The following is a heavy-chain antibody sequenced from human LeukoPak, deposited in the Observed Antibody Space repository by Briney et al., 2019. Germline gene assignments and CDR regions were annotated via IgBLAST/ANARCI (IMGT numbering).Heavy chain of an antibody. Sequence: GGSLRLSCVDSRVTFCNYGMNWVRQAPDKGLEWVAVIFSDGRNIYHTDSVKGRFTISRDTSKNTLYLQMNSLRAEDTDVYYCASSVVPAAIEGYYYYYGMDVWGQGTTVTVSS. CDR3: ASSVVPAAIEGYYYYYGMDV. D-gene: IGHD2-2*02. CDR1: RVTFCNYG. V-gene: IGHV3-33*08. CDR2: IFSDGRNI. J-gene: IGHJ6*02.